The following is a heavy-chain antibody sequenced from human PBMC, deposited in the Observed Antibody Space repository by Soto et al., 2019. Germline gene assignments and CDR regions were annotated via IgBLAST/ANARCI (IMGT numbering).Heavy chain of an antibody. Sequence: LTCAVSGYSISSGYCCCRSRQPPGQGLEWIGSIHHSGSTYYNPSLKSRVTRSGDTSKNQFSLKLSPVTAAYTAVHYCARYISVGTGFDL. CDR3: ARYISVGTGFDL. CDR2: IHHSGST. CDR1: GYSISSGYC. D-gene: IGHD6-25*01. J-gene: IGHJ2*01. V-gene: IGHV4-38-2*01.